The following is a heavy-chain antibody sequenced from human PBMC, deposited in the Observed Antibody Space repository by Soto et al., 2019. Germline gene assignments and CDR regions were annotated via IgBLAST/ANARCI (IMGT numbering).Heavy chain of an antibody. V-gene: IGHV1-3*01. Sequence: QAQLLQSGAEVKMPGASVRVSCKASGYTFTTYTLQWLRQAPGQRLEWMGWINPGNGDTKYSQTFQGRVTITSDTSASTAYMELSSLRSEDTAVYYCTRDPGRSWFDPWGQGTLVTVSS. J-gene: IGHJ5*02. D-gene: IGHD3-10*01. CDR1: GYTFTTYT. CDR3: TRDPGRSWFDP. CDR2: INPGNGDT.